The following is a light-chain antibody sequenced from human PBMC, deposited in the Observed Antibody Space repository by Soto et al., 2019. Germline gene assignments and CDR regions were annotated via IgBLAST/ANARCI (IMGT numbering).Light chain of an antibody. J-gene: IGKJ1*01. CDR1: QSISSH. V-gene: IGKV3-15*01. Sequence: EIVMTQSPATLSVSPGETATLSCRASQSISSHLAWYQQKPGQTPSLLVYGASTRATGIPARISGSGSGTEFTLTISSPQSEGFGVYYWQQYACGWAFGEGTKVEIK. CDR2: GAS. CDR3: QQYACGWA.